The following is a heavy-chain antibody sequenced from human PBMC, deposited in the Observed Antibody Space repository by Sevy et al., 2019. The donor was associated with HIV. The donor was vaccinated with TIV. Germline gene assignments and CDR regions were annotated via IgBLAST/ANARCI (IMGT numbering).Heavy chain of an antibody. D-gene: IGHD3-10*01. CDR2: FDGEDGET. CDR3: GTDKNYYGSGRNFDS. Sequence: ASVKVSCKVSGYTLSDLSIHWVRQAPGKGLEWMGGFDGEDGETKYAQNFQGRVTMTEDTSTDTVYMELSSLRSEDTALYYCGTDKNYYGSGRNFDSWGQGTLVTVSS. CDR1: GYTLSDLS. V-gene: IGHV1-24*01. J-gene: IGHJ4*02.